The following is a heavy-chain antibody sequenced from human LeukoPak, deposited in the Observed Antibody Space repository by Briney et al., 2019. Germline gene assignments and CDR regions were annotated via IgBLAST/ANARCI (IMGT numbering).Heavy chain of an antibody. V-gene: IGHV4-31*03. CDR3: ARAGNYYYSSGYYSHFDY. CDR1: GGSISSGGYY. J-gene: IGHJ4*02. CDR2: IYYSGST. D-gene: IGHD3-22*01. Sequence: PSQTLSLTCTVSGGSISSGGYYWSWIRQHPGNSLEWIVYIYYSGSTYYNPSLKSRVTISVDTSKNQFSLKLSSVTAADTAVYYCARAGNYYYSSGYYSHFDYWGQGTLVTVSS.